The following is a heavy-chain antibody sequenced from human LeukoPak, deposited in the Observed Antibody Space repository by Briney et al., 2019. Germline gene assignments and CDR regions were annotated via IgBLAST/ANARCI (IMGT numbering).Heavy chain of an antibody. CDR1: GGSISSYY. V-gene: IGHV4-4*07. Sequence: SETLSLTCTLSGGSISSYYWNWIRQPAGKGLEWIGRISSSGSTNYNPSLKSRVTISVDTSKNQFSLKLSSVTAADTAVYFCARGPYSYDSSGAFDIWGQGTMVTVSS. D-gene: IGHD3-22*01. J-gene: IGHJ3*02. CDR2: ISSSGST. CDR3: ARGPYSYDSSGAFDI.